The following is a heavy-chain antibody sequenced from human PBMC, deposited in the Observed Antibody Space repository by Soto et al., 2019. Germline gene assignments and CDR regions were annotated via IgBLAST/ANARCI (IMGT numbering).Heavy chain of an antibody. Sequence: GGSLRLSCAASGFTVSNTYMTWVRQPPGKGLECVSVIYTTGGTNYADSVKGRFIISRDNSKNTLYLQMNSLRAEDTAVYYCARALPVAKGGFDPWGQGTLVTVSS. V-gene: IGHV3-53*01. J-gene: IGHJ5*02. D-gene: IGHD2-2*01. CDR1: GFTVSNTY. CDR3: ARALPVAKGGFDP. CDR2: IYTTGGT.